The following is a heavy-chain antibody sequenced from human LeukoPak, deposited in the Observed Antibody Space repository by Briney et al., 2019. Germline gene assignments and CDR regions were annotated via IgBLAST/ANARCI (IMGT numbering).Heavy chain of an antibody. CDR1: GGSINAYY. V-gene: IGHV4-4*07. CDR3: VRDLDY. J-gene: IGHJ4*02. Sequence: KSSETLSLTCTVSGGSINAYYWSWIRQPAGKGPEWIGRIYTGGTIYNPSLQSRVAISVDKSKNQISLRLNSVTAADTAIYYCVRDLDYWGQGTLVTVSS. CDR2: IYTGGT.